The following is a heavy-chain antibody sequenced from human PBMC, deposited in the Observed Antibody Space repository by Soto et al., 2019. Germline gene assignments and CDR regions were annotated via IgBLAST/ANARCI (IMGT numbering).Heavy chain of an antibody. D-gene: IGHD1-26*01. V-gene: IGHV3-53*01. J-gene: IGHJ4*02. CDR3: ARARISGSYPPLFDY. CDR1: GFTVSSNY. Sequence: GGSLRLSCAASGFTVSSNYMSWVRQAPGKGLEWVSVIYSGGSTYYADSVKGRFTISRDNSKNTLYLQMNSLRAEDTAVYCCARARISGSYPPLFDYWGQGTLVTVSS. CDR2: IYSGGST.